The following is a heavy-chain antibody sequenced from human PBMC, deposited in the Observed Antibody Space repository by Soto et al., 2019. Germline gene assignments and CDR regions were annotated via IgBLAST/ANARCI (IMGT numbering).Heavy chain of an antibody. CDR3: ARLREDIVATQGTYYMDV. CDR1: GGSFSGYY. J-gene: IGHJ6*03. Sequence: QVQLQQWGAGLLKPSETLSLTCAVYGGSFSGYYWSWIRQPPGKGLEWIGEINHSGSTNYNPSLKSRVTISVDTSKNQFSLKLSSVTAADTAVYYCARLREDIVATQGTYYMDVWGKGTTVTVSS. CDR2: INHSGST. D-gene: IGHD5-12*01. V-gene: IGHV4-34*01.